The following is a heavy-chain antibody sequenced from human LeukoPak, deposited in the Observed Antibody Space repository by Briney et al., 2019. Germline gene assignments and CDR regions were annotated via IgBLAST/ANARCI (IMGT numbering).Heavy chain of an antibody. CDR2: ISPDSGGT. Sequence: ASVRVSCKASGSTFSGYYIHWVRQAPGQGLEWMGWISPDSGGTNYAQKFQGRVTMTRDTSISTAYMELSSLRYDDTAVYHCARVSYGDYLFEYWGQGTLVTVSS. CDR3: ARVSYGDYLFEY. D-gene: IGHD4-17*01. J-gene: IGHJ4*02. CDR1: GSTFSGYY. V-gene: IGHV1-2*02.